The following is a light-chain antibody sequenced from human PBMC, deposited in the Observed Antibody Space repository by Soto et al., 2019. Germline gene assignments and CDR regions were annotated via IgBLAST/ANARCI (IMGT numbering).Light chain of an antibody. J-gene: IGLJ1*01. CDR2: TIN. Sequence: QSVLAHPPSASGTPGQRVTISCSGSTSNIGSNPVNWYQQLPGAAPKLLIYTINQRPSGVPDRFSGSKSGTSASLAISGLQSEDEADYYCAAWDDSLNGYVFGTGTKVTVL. V-gene: IGLV1-44*01. CDR1: TSNIGSNP. CDR3: AAWDDSLNGYV.